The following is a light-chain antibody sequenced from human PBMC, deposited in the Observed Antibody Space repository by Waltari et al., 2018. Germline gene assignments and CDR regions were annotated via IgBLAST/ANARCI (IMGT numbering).Light chain of an antibody. J-gene: IGKJ1*01. CDR3: QHYVRLPAT. V-gene: IGKV3-20*01. CDR2: GAS. Sequence: EIVLTQSPGTLSLSPGERATLSCRASQSVSRTLAWYQQKPGQAPRLLIYGASTRATGIPERFSGGGSGTDFSLTISRLDPEDFAVYYCQHYVRLPATFGQGTKVEIK. CDR1: QSVSRT.